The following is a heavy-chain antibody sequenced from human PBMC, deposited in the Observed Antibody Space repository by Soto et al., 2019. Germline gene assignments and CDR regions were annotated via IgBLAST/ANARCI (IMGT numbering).Heavy chain of an antibody. CDR3: ARALPGYYDSSGYYYFDY. CDR2: IYSGGST. Sequence: LRLSCAASGFTVSSNYMSWVRQAPGKGLEWVSVIYSGGSTYYADSVKGRFTTSRDNSKNTLYLQMNSLRAEDTAVYYCARALPGYYDSSGYYYFDYWGQGALVTVSS. V-gene: IGHV3-53*01. CDR1: GFTVSSNY. J-gene: IGHJ4*02. D-gene: IGHD3-22*01.